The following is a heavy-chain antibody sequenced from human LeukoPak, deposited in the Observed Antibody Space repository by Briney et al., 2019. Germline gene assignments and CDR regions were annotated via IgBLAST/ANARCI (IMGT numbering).Heavy chain of an antibody. Sequence: PGRSLRLSCAASGFTFSSYGMHWVRQAPGKGLEWVAVIWYDGSNKYYADSVKGRFTISRDNSKNTLYLQMNSLRAEDTAVYYCARERVYGDYARVNWFDPWGQGTLVTVSS. J-gene: IGHJ5*02. V-gene: IGHV3-33*01. CDR2: IWYDGSNK. CDR3: ARERVYGDYARVNWFDP. CDR1: GFTFSSYG. D-gene: IGHD4-17*01.